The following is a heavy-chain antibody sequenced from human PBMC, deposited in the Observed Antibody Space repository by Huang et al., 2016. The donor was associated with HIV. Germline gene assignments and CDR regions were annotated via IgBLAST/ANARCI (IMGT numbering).Heavy chain of an antibody. J-gene: IGHJ4*02. CDR1: GGSFSGYY. D-gene: IGHD3-9*01. CDR2: INHSGST. CDR3: ARGNFDWLHY. Sequence: QVQLQQWGAGLLKPSETLSLTCAVYGGSFSGYYWSWIRQPPVKGLEWIGEINHSGSTNNDPSLKSRVTISVDTSKSQFSLKLSAVTAADTAVYYCARGNFDWLHYWGQGTLVTVSS. V-gene: IGHV4-34*01.